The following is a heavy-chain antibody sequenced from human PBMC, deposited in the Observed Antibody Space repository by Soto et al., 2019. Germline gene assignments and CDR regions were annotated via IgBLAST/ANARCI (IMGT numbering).Heavy chain of an antibody. J-gene: IGHJ6*02. CDR3: AKTGPYCGGDCSRYFYGMDV. D-gene: IGHD2-21*02. CDR1: GFAFRTYA. CDR2: IWGSGDRT. V-gene: IGHV3-23*01. Sequence: PGGSLRLSCAASGFAFRTYAMAWVRQAPGKGLEWVSGIWGSGDRTFAADSVKGRFTIDRDNSRNTLYLQMYSLTAEDTALYYCAKTGPYCGGDCSRYFYGMDVWGQGTTVTVSS.